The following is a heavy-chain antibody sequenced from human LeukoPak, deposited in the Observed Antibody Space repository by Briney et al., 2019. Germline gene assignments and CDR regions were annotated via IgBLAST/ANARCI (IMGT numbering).Heavy chain of an antibody. CDR2: ISSSGSTI. V-gene: IGHV3-48*03. Sequence: GGSLRLSCAASGFTFSSYEMNWVRQAPGKGLEWVSYISSSGSTIYYADSVKGRFTISRDNAKNSLYLQMNSLRAEDTAVYYCARVETTRLRFLVYAVAGGGGDYWGQGTLVTVSS. CDR1: GFTFSSYE. D-gene: IGHD6-19*01. CDR3: ARVETTRLRFLVYAVAGGGGDY. J-gene: IGHJ4*02.